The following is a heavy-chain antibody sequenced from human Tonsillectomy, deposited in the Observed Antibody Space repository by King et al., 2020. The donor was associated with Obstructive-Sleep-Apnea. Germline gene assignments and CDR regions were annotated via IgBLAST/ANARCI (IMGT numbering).Heavy chain of an antibody. V-gene: IGHV3-33*01. D-gene: IGHD6-19*01. CDR2: IWYDGMNK. J-gene: IGHJ4*02. CDR1: GFTFISYG. CDR3: ARVSKGGGWYYFDY. Sequence: VQLVESGGGVVQPVRSLRLSCAASGFTFISYGMHWVRQAPGKGMEWVAIIWYDGMNKYYADSLKCRFTISRDNSKNTLYLQMNSLRAEETAVYYCARVSKGGGWYYFDYWGQGTLVTVSS.